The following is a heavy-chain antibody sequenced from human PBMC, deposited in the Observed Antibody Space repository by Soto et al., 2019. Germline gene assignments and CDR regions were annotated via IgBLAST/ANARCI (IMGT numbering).Heavy chain of an antibody. J-gene: IGHJ4*02. CDR2: IGTAGDT. V-gene: IGHV3-13*01. CDR1: GFTFSIYD. CDR3: ASIPPSAVGATTEVDY. Sequence: PGGSLRLSCAASGFTFSIYDMHWVRQSTGKGLEWVSAIGTAGDTYYPGSVKGRFTISRENAKNSLYLQMNSLRAGDTAVYYCASIPPSAVGATTEVDYWGQGTLVTVSS. D-gene: IGHD1-26*01.